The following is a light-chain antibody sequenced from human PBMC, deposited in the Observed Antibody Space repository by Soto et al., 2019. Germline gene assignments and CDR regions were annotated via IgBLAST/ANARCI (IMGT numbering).Light chain of an antibody. J-gene: IGLJ2*01. V-gene: IGLV4-69*01. CDR3: QTWGTGIQV. Sequence: QLVLTQSPSASASLGASVKLTCTLSSGHSSYAIAWHQQQPDKGPRYLMKVNNDGTHSKGGGIPDRFSGSTSGAERYLTISSLQSEDEADYYCQTWGTGIQVFGGGTKVTVL. CDR2: VNNDGTH. CDR1: SGHSSYA.